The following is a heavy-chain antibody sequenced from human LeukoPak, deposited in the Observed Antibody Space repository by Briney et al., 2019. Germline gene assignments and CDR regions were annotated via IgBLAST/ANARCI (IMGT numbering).Heavy chain of an antibody. CDR2: IYHSGST. V-gene: IGHV4-30-4*08. D-gene: IGHD2-2*02. J-gene: IGHJ4*02. CDR3: ARPYCSSTSCYTQRDYYLDY. CDR1: GGSISSGDYY. Sequence: SQTLSLTCTVSGGSISSGDYYWSWIRQPPGKGLEWIGSIYHSGSTYYNPSLKSRVTISVDTSKNQFSLKLSSVTAADTAVYYCARPYCSSTSCYTQRDYYLDYWGQGTLVTVSS.